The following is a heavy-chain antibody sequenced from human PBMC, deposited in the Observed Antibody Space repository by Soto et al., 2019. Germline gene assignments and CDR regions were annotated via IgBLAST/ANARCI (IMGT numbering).Heavy chain of an antibody. CDR2: MNPNSGNT. CDR1: GYTFTSYD. V-gene: IGHV1-8*01. Sequence: GASVKVSCKASGYTFTSYDINWVRQATGQGLEWMGWMNPNSGNTGYAQKFQGRVTMTRNTSISTAYMELSSLRSEDTAVYYCAKDTVPVATPWFDPWGQGTLVTVSS. D-gene: IGHD2-2*01. J-gene: IGHJ5*02. CDR3: AKDTVPVATPWFDP.